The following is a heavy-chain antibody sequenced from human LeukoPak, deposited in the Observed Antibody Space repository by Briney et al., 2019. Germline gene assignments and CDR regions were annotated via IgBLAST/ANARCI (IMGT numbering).Heavy chain of an antibody. CDR3: ARRRPAAMEDF. V-gene: IGHV4-39*01. J-gene: IGHJ4*02. D-gene: IGHD2-2*01. Sequence: SETLSLTCTVPRGSISSSPYYWGWIRQPPGKGLEWIATISYSENTYYNPSLKSRVTISVDTSKNQFSLSLTSVTAADTAVYYCARRRPAAMEDFWGQGTLVTVSS. CDR1: RGSISSSPYY. CDR2: ISYSENT.